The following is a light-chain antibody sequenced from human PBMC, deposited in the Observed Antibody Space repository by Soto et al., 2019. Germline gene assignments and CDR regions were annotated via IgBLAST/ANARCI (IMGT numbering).Light chain of an antibody. CDR1: SSDVGDDNS. Sequence: QSVLTQPASVSGSPGQSVTISCTGTSSDVGDDNSVSWYQQHPGKVPKLMIYEVTNRPSGVSNRFSGSKSGNTASLTISGLQDEDEADYYCSSYTSSSTRVFGGGTKLTVL. CDR2: EVT. J-gene: IGLJ3*02. CDR3: SSYTSSSTRV. V-gene: IGLV2-14*01.